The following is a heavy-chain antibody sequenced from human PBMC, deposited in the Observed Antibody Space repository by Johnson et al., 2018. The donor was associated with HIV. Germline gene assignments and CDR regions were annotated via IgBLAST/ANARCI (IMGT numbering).Heavy chain of an antibody. J-gene: IGHJ3*02. V-gene: IGHV3-30*02. CDR2: IRYDGSNK. Sequence: QVQLVESGGGVVQPGGSPRLSCAASGFTFSSYGMHWVRQAPGKGLEWVAFIRYDGSNKYYADSVKGRFTISRDNSKNTLYLQMNSLRAEDTAVYYCAKGEPYYYDIGDAFDIWGQGTMVTVSS. CDR1: GFTFSSYG. CDR3: AKGEPYYYDIGDAFDI. D-gene: IGHD3-22*01.